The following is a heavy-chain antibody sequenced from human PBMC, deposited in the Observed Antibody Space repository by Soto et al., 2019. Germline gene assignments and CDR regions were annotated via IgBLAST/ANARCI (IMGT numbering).Heavy chain of an antibody. V-gene: IGHV3-9*01. CDR3: AKESLIQLWLPPLFDY. J-gene: IGHJ4*02. CDR2: ISWNSGSI. Sequence: PGESLRLSCAGSGFTFDDYAMHWVRQAPGKGLEWVSGISWNSGSIGYADSVKGRFTISRDNAKNSLYLQMNSLRAEDTALYYCAKESLIQLWLPPLFDYWGQGTLVTVS. CDR1: GFTFDDYA. D-gene: IGHD5-18*01.